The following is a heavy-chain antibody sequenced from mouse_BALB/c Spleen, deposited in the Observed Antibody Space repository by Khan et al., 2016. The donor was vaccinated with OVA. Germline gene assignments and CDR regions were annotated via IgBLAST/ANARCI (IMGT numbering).Heavy chain of an antibody. D-gene: IGHD1-1*01. CDR1: GYSFTGYF. V-gene: IGHV1-20*02. CDR3: ARKNGSDFDY. Sequence: VRLQQSGPELVKPGASVKISCKASGYSFTGYFMNWVMQSHGKSLEWIGRINPHIGETLYNQKFKGKATLTVDESSRTAHLELRCLASEDSAVYYCARKNGSDFDYWGQGTTLTVSS. CDR2: INPHIGET. J-gene: IGHJ2*01.